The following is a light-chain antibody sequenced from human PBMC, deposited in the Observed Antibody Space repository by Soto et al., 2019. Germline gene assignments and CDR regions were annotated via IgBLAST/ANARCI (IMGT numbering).Light chain of an antibody. CDR2: GAS. V-gene: IGKV3-20*01. CDR1: QSVSSSY. J-gene: IGKJ2*01. CDR3: QQYGSSPPYT. Sequence: EIVLTQSPGTLSLSPGERATLSCRASQSVSSSYLAWYQQKPGQAPRLLIYGASSRATGIPDRFSGSGSGTDFTLTISRLEPEEFAVYDCQQYGSSPPYTVGQGTKLEIK.